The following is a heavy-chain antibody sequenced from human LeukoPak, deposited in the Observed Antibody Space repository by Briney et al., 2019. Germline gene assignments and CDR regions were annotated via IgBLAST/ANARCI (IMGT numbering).Heavy chain of an antibody. CDR1: GGSISSGDYY. V-gene: IGHV4-30-4*01. CDR3: AREVPLLWFGELSRLGAFDI. CDR2: IYYSGST. D-gene: IGHD3-10*01. J-gene: IGHJ3*02. Sequence: MASETLSLTCTVSGGSISSGDYYWSWIRQPPGKGLEWIGYIYYSGSTYYNPSLKSRVTISVDTSKNQFSLKLSSVTAAGTAVYYCAREVPLLWFGELSRLGAFDIWGQGTMVTVSS.